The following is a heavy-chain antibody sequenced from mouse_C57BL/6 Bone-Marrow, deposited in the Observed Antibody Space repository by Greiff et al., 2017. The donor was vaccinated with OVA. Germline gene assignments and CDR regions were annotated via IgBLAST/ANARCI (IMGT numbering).Heavy chain of an antibody. CDR3: TRDRGPLRRRGYYAMDY. CDR1: GFTFSSYA. V-gene: IGHV5-9-1*02. J-gene: IGHJ4*01. CDR2: ISSGGDYI. D-gene: IGHD2-12*01. Sequence: EVKLQESGEGLVKPGGSLKLSCAASGFTFSSYAMSWVRQTPEKRLEWVAYISSGGDYIYYADTVKGRFTISRDNARNTLYLQMSSLKSEDTAMYYCTRDRGPLRRRGYYAMDYWGQGTSVTVSS.